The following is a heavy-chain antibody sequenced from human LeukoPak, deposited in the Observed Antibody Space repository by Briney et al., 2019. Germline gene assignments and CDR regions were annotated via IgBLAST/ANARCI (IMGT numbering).Heavy chain of an antibody. CDR3: ARVRSGITIFGVTTHAFDI. D-gene: IGHD3-3*01. CDR2: ISAYNGNT. J-gene: IGHJ3*02. V-gene: IGHV1-18*01. Sequence: ASVKVSCKASGYTFTSYGISWVRQAPGQGLEWMGWISAYNGNTNYAQKLQGRVTMTTDTSTSTAYMELRSLRSDDTAVYYCARVRSGITIFGVTTHAFDIWGQGTMVTVSS. CDR1: GYTFTSYG.